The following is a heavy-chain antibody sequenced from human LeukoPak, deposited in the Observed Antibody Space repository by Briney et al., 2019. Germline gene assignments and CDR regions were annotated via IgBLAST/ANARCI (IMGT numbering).Heavy chain of an antibody. V-gene: IGHV1-18*04. CDR1: GYTFTSYY. D-gene: IGHD6-13*01. Sequence: ASVKASCKASGYTFTSYYMHWVRQAPGQGLEWMGWISAYNGNTNYAQNLQGRVTMTTDTSTSTAYMELTSLRSDDTAVYYCARGLLTAVGLSYWFDPWGQGTLVTVSS. J-gene: IGHJ5*02. CDR2: ISAYNGNT. CDR3: ARGLLTAVGLSYWFDP.